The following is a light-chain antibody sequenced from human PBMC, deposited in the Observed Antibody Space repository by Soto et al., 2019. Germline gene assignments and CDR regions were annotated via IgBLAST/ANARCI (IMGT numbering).Light chain of an antibody. CDR1: EDVGNS. Sequence: DIVLTQSPAILSLSPGERATLSCRASEDVGNSLAWYQQRPGQSPRLLIYDVSNRATGIPSRFSGSGSGADFTLTISSLEPDDFAVYYCQQRYSWPWTFGQGTKVDI. CDR2: DVS. V-gene: IGKV3-11*01. J-gene: IGKJ1*01. CDR3: QQRYSWPWT.